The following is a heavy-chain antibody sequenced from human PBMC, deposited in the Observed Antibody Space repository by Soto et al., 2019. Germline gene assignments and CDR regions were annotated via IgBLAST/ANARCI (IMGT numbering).Heavy chain of an antibody. J-gene: IGHJ3*02. CDR3: ARRSSSWYFEAVRDAFDI. D-gene: IGHD6-13*01. CDR2: IYYSGST. CDR1: GGSISSSSYY. Sequence: QLQLQESGPGLVKPSETLSLTCTVSGGSISSSSYYWGWIRQPPGKGLEWIGSIYYSGSTYYNPSLKSRVTISVDTSKNQFSLKLSSVTAADTAVYYCARRSSSWYFEAVRDAFDIWGQGTMVTVSS. V-gene: IGHV4-39*01.